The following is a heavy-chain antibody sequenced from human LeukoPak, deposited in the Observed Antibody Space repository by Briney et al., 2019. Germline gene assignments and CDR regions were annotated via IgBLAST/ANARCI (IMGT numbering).Heavy chain of an antibody. CDR2: IYSGGST. CDR1: GFTVSSNY. V-gene: IGHV3-53*01. J-gene: IGHJ3*02. Sequence: GGSLRLSCAASGFTVSSNYMSWVRQAPGKGLEWVSVIYSGGSTYYADSVKGRFTISRDNSKNSLYLQMNSLRAEDTAVYYCARALVQRFLEWFDAFDIWGQGTMVTVSS. CDR3: ARALVQRFLEWFDAFDI. D-gene: IGHD3-3*01.